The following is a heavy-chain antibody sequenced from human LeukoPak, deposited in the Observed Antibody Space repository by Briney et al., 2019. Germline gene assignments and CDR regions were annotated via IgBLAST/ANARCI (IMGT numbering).Heavy chain of an antibody. CDR3: ARDRLRWHGGNWFDP. D-gene: IGHD5-24*01. J-gene: IGHJ5*02. V-gene: IGHV3-30*03. CDR1: GFTFSSHG. CDR2: ISYDGSNK. Sequence: GGSLRLSCAASGFTFSSHGMSWVRQAPGKGLEWVAVISYDGSNKYYADSVKGRFTISRDNSKNTLYLQMNSLRAEDTAVYYCARDRLRWHGGNWFDPWGQGTLVTVSS.